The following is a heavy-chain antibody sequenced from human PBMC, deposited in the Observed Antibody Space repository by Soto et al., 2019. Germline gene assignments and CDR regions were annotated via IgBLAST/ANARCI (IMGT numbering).Heavy chain of an antibody. V-gene: IGHV1-69*02. CDR2: IIPIRGIA. Sequence: QVQLVQSGAEVKKPGSSVKVSCKASGGTFSSYTISWVRQAPGQGLEWMGRIIPIRGIANYAQKFQGRVTITADKSTSTAYMELSSLRSEDTAVYYGARVDYSGYDPLDYWGQGPLVTVSS. CDR1: GGTFSSYT. CDR3: ARVDYSGYDPLDY. D-gene: IGHD5-12*01. J-gene: IGHJ4*02.